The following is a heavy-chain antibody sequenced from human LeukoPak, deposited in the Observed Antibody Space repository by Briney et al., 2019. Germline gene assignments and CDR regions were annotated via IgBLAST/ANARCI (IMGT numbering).Heavy chain of an antibody. Sequence: GGSLRLPCAASGFTFSIYAMHWVRQAPGKGLEWLAVISYDGSNKYYADSVKGGFTISRDNSKNTLYLQMNSLRAEDTAVYYCARESLIVVVTALYYFDYWGQGTLVTVSS. V-gene: IGHV3-30*04. D-gene: IGHD3-22*01. J-gene: IGHJ4*02. CDR1: GFTFSIYA. CDR3: ARESLIVVVTALYYFDY. CDR2: ISYDGSNK.